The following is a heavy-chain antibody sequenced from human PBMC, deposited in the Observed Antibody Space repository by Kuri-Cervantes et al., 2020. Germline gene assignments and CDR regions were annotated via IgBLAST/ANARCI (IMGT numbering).Heavy chain of an antibody. J-gene: IGHJ4*02. CDR2: ISISSSYK. CDR1: GFTFSTYS. V-gene: IGHV3-21*01. CDR3: ARCSSSTVY. Sequence: GGSLRLSCAVSGFTFSTYSMNWVRQAPGKGLEWVACISISSSYKYYAESVKGRFTISRDSAKDSLYLQMNSLRAEDTAVYYCARCSSSTVYWGQGTLVTVSS. D-gene: IGHD6-13*01.